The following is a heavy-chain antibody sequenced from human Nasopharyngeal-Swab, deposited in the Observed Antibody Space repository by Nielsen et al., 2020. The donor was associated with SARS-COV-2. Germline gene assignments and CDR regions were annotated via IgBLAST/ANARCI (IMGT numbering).Heavy chain of an antibody. CDR2: IYPGDSDT. D-gene: IGHD4-23*01. CDR1: GYSFTSYW. V-gene: IGHV5-51*01. CDR3: ARQTIYGGNSHDAFDI. J-gene: IGHJ3*02. Sequence: KVSCKGSGYSFTSYWIGWVRQMPGKGLEWMGIIYPGDSDTRYSPSFQGQVTISADKSISTAYLQWSSLKASDTAMYYCARQTIYGGNSHDAFDIWGQGTMVTVSS.